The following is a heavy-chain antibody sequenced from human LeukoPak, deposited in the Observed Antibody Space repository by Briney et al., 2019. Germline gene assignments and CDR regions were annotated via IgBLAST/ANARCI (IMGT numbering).Heavy chain of an antibody. CDR3: ARDVGGYCSGSSCPT. V-gene: IGHV3-66*02. J-gene: IGHJ5*02. D-gene: IGHD2-15*01. CDR2: IYSGGAT. Sequence: GGSLRLSCVASGFTVSRNYMSWVRQAPGKGLEWVSVIYSGGATYYADSVKGRFTISRDNSKNTLYLQMNSLRAEDTAVYYCARDVGGYCSGSSCPTWGQGTLVTFSS. CDR1: GFTVSRNY.